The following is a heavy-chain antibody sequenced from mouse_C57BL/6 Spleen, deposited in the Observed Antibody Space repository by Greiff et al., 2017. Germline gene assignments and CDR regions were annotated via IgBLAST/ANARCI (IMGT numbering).Heavy chain of an antibody. D-gene: IGHD2-14*01. V-gene: IGHV14-4*01. CDR3: TTGEYDAGDY. CDR1: GFNIKDAY. CDR2: IDPENGDT. J-gene: IGHJ2*01. Sequence: EVQLHQSGAELVRPGASVKLSCTASGFNIKDAYMHWVKQRPEQGLEWIGWIDPENGDTEYASKFQGKATITADTSSNTAYLQLSSLTSEDTAVNYCTTGEYDAGDYWGQGTTLTVDS.